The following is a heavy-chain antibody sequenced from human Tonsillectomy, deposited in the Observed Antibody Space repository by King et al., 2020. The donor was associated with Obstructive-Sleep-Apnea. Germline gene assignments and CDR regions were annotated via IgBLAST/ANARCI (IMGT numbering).Heavy chain of an antibody. CDR3: ARHVERGRIGGAAPGY. J-gene: IGHJ4*02. CDR1: GGSINTYY. CDR2: IYYNGIT. D-gene: IGHD6-13*01. V-gene: IGHV4-59*08. Sequence: QLQESGPGLVKPSETLSLTCTVSGGSINTYYWSWIRQPPGKGLEWIGYIYYNGITNYNPSLKSRVTISVDTSKNQFSLKLSSVAAADTAVYYCARHVERGRIGGAAPGYWGQGTLVTVSS.